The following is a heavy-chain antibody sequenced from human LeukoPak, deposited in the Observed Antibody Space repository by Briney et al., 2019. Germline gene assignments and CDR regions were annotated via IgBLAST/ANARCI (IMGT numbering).Heavy chain of an antibody. V-gene: IGHV4-59*01. CDR2: IYHSGST. Sequence: SETLSLTCTVSGRSISSYYWSWIRRPPGKGLEWIGHIYHSGSTNYSPSLTSRVTMSVDRSKNQFSLKLSSVTAADTALYYCARKGDRGSAGFFDYWGQGTLVTVSS. D-gene: IGHD1-26*01. J-gene: IGHJ4*02. CDR1: GRSISSYY. CDR3: ARKGDRGSAGFFDY.